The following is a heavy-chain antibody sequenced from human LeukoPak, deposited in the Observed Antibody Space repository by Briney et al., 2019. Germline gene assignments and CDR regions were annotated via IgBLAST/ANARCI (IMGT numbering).Heavy chain of an antibody. V-gene: IGHV1-18*01. Sequence: ASVKVSCKASGYTFTTYYISWVRQAPGQGLEWMGWISAYNGDTNYAQKFQGRATMATDTSTSTAYMELRSLRSDDTAVYYCARDTWYNWFDPWGQGTLVTVSS. J-gene: IGHJ5*02. D-gene: IGHD2-8*02. CDR1: GYTFTTYY. CDR2: ISAYNGDT. CDR3: ARDTWYNWFDP.